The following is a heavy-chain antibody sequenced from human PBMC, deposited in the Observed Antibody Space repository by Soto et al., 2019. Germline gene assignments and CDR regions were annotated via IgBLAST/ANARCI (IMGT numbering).Heavy chain of an antibody. Sequence: GASVKVSCKASGYTFTSYGISWVRQAPGQGLEWMGWNSAYNGNTNYAQKLQGRVTMTTDTSTSTAYMELRSLRSDDTAVYYCARGGQRITMIVVVIGAFDIWGQGTMVTVSS. J-gene: IGHJ3*02. CDR3: ARGGQRITMIVVVIGAFDI. CDR2: NSAYNGNT. D-gene: IGHD3-22*01. V-gene: IGHV1-18*04. CDR1: GYTFTSYG.